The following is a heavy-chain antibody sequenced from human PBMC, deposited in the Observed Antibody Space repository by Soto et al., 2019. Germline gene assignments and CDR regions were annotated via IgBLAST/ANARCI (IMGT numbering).Heavy chain of an antibody. CDR1: GGSISNYNYY. Sequence: SETLSLTCAVSGGSISNYNYYWGWIRQSPGKGLEWIGSVYYTGNTYYNPSLNSRLTISVDTSENQFSLKLSSVTAADTAVYYCERVRRYDFWSGYYNGDYWGQGTLVTVSS. J-gene: IGHJ4*02. D-gene: IGHD3-3*01. CDR3: ERVRRYDFWSGYYNGDY. V-gene: IGHV4-39*07. CDR2: VYYTGNT.